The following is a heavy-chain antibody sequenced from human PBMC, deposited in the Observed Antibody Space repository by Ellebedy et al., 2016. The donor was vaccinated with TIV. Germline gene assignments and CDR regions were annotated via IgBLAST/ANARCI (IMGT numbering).Heavy chain of an antibody. J-gene: IGHJ6*02. CDR3: ARVRRGSSGMDV. V-gene: IGHV1-2*02. D-gene: IGHD1-1*01. CDR2: INPDSGGT. CDR1: GYTFTANY. Sequence: ASVKVSCKASGYTFTANYVHWVRQAPGQSLEWMGWINPDSGGTNFAQTFQGRVSMTRDASINTVYMQLTRLQSDDTAVYYCARVRRGSSGMDVWGQGTTVTVSS.